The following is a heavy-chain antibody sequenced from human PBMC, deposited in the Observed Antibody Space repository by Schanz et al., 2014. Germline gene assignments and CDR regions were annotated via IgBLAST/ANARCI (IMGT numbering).Heavy chain of an antibody. CDR3: ARPRFDYGEVDY. D-gene: IGHD4-17*01. Sequence: GQLAESGGGLVQPGGSLRLSCAASGFTFSDYYMSWIRQAPGKGLEWVSYISGTTTYTNYADSVRGRFTISRDRFQNTLYLRMSSLRAEDTAVYYCARPRFDYGEVDYWGQGTLVTVSS. CDR2: ISGTTTYT. J-gene: IGHJ4*02. CDR1: GFTFSDYY. V-gene: IGHV3-11*06.